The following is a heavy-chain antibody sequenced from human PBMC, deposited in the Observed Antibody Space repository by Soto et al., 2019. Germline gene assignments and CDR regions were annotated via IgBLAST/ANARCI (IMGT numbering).Heavy chain of an antibody. CDR2: ISSSSSYI. CDR3: ASLSRFALDY. CDR1: GFNFNTYT. Sequence: PGGSLRLSCAASGFNFNTYTMNWVRQAPGKGLEWVSSISSSSSYINYANSVKGRLTISRDNAKNSLYLQMNSLRAEDTAVYYCASLSRFALDYWGQGTLVTVSS. D-gene: IGHD3-10*01. J-gene: IGHJ4*02. V-gene: IGHV3-21*01.